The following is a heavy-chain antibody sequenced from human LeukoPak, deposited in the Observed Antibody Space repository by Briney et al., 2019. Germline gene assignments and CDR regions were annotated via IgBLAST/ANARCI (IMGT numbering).Heavy chain of an antibody. CDR2: ISGNSGRT. V-gene: IGHV3-23*01. CDR1: GFTFSSYA. CDR3: AKSTSSWERVDY. D-gene: IGHD6-13*01. Sequence: GGSLGLSCAASGFTFSSYAMSWVRQAPGKGLGWVSSISGNSGRTYYADSVKGRFSISRDNSNNTLYLQMNSLRAEDAAVYYCAKSTSSWERVDYWSQGTLVTVSS. J-gene: IGHJ4*02.